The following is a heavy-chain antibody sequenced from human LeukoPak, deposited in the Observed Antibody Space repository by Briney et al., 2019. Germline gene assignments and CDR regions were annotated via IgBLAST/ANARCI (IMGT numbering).Heavy chain of an antibody. CDR2: INHSGST. CDR1: GGSFSGYY. V-gene: IGHV4-34*01. CDR3: ARGPGNYGSGSYYNPPGY. J-gene: IGHJ4*02. Sequence: SETLSLTCAVYGGSFSGYYWSWIRQPPGEGLEWIGEINHSGSTNYNPSLKSRVTISVDTSKNQFSLKLSSVTAADTAVYYCARGPGNYGSGSYYNPPGYWGQGTLVTVSS. D-gene: IGHD3-10*01.